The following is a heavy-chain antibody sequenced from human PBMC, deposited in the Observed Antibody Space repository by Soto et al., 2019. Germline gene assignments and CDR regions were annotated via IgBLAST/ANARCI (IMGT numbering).Heavy chain of an antibody. CDR2: IYAGGST. D-gene: IGHD5-18*01. CDR3: ARSVDYGYIHL. CDR1: GFTVNSDY. Sequence: EVQLVETGGGLTQPGGSLRLSCENSGFTVNSDYMSWVRQAPGKGLEWVSIIYAGGSTYYADSVRGRFTISSDNTRNTLYLQMKSLRVEDTAVYYCARSVDYGYIHLWGQGTLVTVS. V-gene: IGHV3-53*02. J-gene: IGHJ5*02.